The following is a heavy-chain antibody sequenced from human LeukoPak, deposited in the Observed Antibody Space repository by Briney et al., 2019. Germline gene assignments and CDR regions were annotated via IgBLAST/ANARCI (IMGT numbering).Heavy chain of an antibody. CDR1: GGTFSSYA. D-gene: IGHD3-3*01. J-gene: IGHJ4*02. CDR3: ASTITIFGVAYYFDY. Sequence: GASVKVSCKASGGTFSSYAISWVRQAPGQGLEWMGGIIPIFGTANYAQKFQGRVTITADESTSTAYMELSRLRSDDTAVYYCASTITIFGVAYYFDYWGQGTLVTVSS. CDR2: IIPIFGTA. V-gene: IGHV1-69*13.